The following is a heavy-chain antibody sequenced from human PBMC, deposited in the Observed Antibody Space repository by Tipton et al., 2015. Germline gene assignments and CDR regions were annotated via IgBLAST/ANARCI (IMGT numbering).Heavy chain of an antibody. V-gene: IGHV3-30*17. CDR2: MSYDGSNV. J-gene: IGHJ3*01. D-gene: IGHD3-10*01. Sequence: SLRLSCVVSGFTFSGYAMHWVRQAPGKGLGWVAVMSYDGSNVYYADSVKGRFTISRDNSKNTLNLQMNSLRVEDTAVYYCARDRGAVYGSGGYDAFDFWGQGTLVTVSS. CDR1: GFTFSGYA. CDR3: ARDRGAVYGSGGYDAFDF.